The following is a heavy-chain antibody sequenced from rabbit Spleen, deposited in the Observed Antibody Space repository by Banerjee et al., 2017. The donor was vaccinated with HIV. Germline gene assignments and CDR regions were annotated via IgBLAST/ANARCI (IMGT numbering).Heavy chain of an antibody. Sequence: QSLEESGGGLVKPEASLTLTCKASGFSFNSGYDMCWVRQAPGKGLEWIACIYAGNSGDTYSASWAKGRFTISKTSSTTVTLQMTSLTAADTATYFCARDAGTSFSTYGMDLWGQGTLVTVS. J-gene: IGHJ6*01. V-gene: IGHV1S40*01. CDR3: ARDAGTSFSTYGMDL. CDR1: GFSFNSGYD. CDR2: IYAGNSGDT. D-gene: IGHD8-1*01.